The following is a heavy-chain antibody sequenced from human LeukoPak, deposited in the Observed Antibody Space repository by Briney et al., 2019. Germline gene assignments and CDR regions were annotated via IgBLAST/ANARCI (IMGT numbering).Heavy chain of an antibody. D-gene: IGHD6-13*01. CDR1: GYTFTGSY. Sequence: GASVKVSCKASGYTFTGSYMDWVRQAPGQGFEWMGRINPSSGGTHYAQNFQGRVTMTRDTSIATAYMELNGLTSDDTAVYYCARYCPYGIWYYFDHWGQGTLVTVSS. J-gene: IGHJ4*02. CDR2: INPSSGGT. V-gene: IGHV1-2*06. CDR3: ARYCPYGIWYYFDH.